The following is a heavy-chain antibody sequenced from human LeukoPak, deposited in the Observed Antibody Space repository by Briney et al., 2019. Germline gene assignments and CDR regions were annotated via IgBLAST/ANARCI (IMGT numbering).Heavy chain of an antibody. Sequence: GGSLRLSCAASGFTFSSYAMSWVRQAPGKGLEWVSSITTSSSYIYYADSVKGRFTISRDNAKNSLYLQMNSLRAEDTAVYYCARDLGGYSYGSHFDYWGQGTLVTVSS. CDR2: ITTSSSYI. D-gene: IGHD5-18*01. V-gene: IGHV3-21*01. J-gene: IGHJ4*02. CDR3: ARDLGGYSYGSHFDY. CDR1: GFTFSSYA.